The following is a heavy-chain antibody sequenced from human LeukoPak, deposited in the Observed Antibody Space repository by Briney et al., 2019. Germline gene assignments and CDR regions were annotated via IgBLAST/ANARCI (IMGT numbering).Heavy chain of an antibody. CDR3: AKEGGYNSGPYYFDY. D-gene: IGHD6-19*01. CDR2: ISVSGGST. CDR1: GFTFSSYV. Sequence: LPGGSLRLSCAASGFTFSSYVMSWVRQAPGKGLEWVSDISVSGGSTNYADSVKGRFTISRDNSKNTLYLQMNSLRAEDTAVYYCAKEGGYNSGPYYFDYWGQGTLVTVSS. V-gene: IGHV3-23*01. J-gene: IGHJ4*02.